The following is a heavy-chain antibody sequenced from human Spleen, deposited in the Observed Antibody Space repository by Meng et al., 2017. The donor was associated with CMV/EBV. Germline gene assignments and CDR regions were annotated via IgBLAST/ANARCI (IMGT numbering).Heavy chain of an antibody. CDR3: ARVSSSYYGMDV. CDR2: IYYSGST. D-gene: IGHD6-13*01. Sequence: GSLRLSCEASGFTFDDYAMHWVRQAPGKGVEWIGYIYYSGSTNYNPSLKSRVTISVDTSKNQFSLKLSSVTAADTAVYYCARVSSSYYGMDVWGQGTTVTVSS. J-gene: IGHJ6*02. CDR1: GFTFDDYA. V-gene: IGHV4-59*01.